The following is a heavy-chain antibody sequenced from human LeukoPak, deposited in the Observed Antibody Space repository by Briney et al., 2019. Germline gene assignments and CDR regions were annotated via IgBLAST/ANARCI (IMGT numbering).Heavy chain of an antibody. D-gene: IGHD6-6*01. CDR3: ARDPGSSSWWGGDY. CDR2: IYSGGST. J-gene: IGHJ4*02. V-gene: IGHV3-66*01. CDR1: GFTVSINY. Sequence: GGSLRLSCAASGFTVSINYMSWVRQAPGKGLEWVSVIYSGGSTYYADSVKGRFTISRDNSKNTLYLQMNSLRAEDTAVYYCARDPGSSSWWGGDYWGQGTLVTVSS.